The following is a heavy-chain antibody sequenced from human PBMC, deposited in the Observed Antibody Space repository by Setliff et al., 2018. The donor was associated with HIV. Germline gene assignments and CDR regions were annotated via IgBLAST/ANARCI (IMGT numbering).Heavy chain of an antibody. CDR3: ARANIYSDAFDI. V-gene: IGHV7-4-1*02. D-gene: IGHD2-21*01. J-gene: IGHJ3*02. CDR2: ISSNTGNP. Sequence: ASVKVSCKASGYSFTTYSLNWVRQVPGQGVEWMGWISSNTGNPTYAQDFTGRFVFSLDTSVNTAYLQITTLKAEDSAVYYCARANIYSDAFDIWGQGAMVTVSS. CDR1: GYSFTTYS.